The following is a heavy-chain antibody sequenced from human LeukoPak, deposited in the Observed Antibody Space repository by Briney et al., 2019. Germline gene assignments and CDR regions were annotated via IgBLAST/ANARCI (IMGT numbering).Heavy chain of an antibody. J-gene: IGHJ4*02. CDR3: ARDPSSVTLYFFDY. CDR1: GYTFRGNY. D-gene: IGHD4-11*01. V-gene: IGHV1-2*02. CDR2: IDANNGDT. Sequence: ASVKISCKASGYTFRGNYIHWLRRAPGQGLEWMGWIDANNGDTKSAQKFQGRVTMSRDTSISTAYMDLSSLSPDDAAVYYCARDPSSVTLYFFDYWGQGTLVTVSS.